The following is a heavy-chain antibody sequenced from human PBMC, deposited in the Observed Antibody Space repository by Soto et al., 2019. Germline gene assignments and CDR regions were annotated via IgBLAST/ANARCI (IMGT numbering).Heavy chain of an antibody. Sequence: ASVKVSCKASGYTFTSYDINWVRQATGQGLEWMGWMNPNSGNTGYAQKFQGRVTMTRNTSISTAYMELSSLRSEDTAVYYCVGRGSGEQVDYDFGMDAWGQGTTVTVSS. CDR2: MNPNSGNT. CDR1: GYTFTSYD. D-gene: IGHD6-13*01. V-gene: IGHV1-8*01. CDR3: VGRGSGEQVDYDFGMDA. J-gene: IGHJ6*02.